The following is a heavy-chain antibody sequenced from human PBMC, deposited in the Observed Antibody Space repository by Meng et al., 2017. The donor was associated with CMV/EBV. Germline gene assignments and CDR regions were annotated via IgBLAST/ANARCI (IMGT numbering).Heavy chain of an antibody. CDR2: MYYSGST. D-gene: IGHD6-19*01. CDR1: GGARRVSGKD. V-gene: IGHV4-39*07. J-gene: IGHJ4*02. CDR3: ERDSAVAGVVDY. Sequence: EEGGPGGGKGWENRACRWRGTGGARRVSGKDWGGIRQQRGKGLEWIGSMYYSGSTYYNPSLKSRVTISVDRSENQFYLKLSSVTAADTAVYYCERDSAVAGVVDYWGQGTLVTVSS.